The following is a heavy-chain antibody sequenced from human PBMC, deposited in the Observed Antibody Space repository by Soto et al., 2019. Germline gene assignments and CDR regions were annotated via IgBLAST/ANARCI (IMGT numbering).Heavy chain of an antibody. V-gene: IGHV4-59*08. CDR3: ARANYYYDSGDYYGGWVDP. Sequence: SETLSLTCTVSGGSISTYYWSRIRQPPGKGLEWIGYIYYSGSTSYNPSLKSRVTISVDTSKNQFSLKLSSVTAADTAVYYCARANYYYDSGDYYGGWVDPWGQGTLVTVSS. CDR1: GGSISTYY. D-gene: IGHD3-22*01. CDR2: IYYSGST. J-gene: IGHJ5*02.